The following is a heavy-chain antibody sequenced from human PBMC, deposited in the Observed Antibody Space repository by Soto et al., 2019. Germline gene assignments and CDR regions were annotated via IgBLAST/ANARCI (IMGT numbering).Heavy chain of an antibody. D-gene: IGHD3-22*01. J-gene: IGHJ6*02. CDR3: TTGLTYYYDSSGYYWAGGMDV. CDR2: IKSKSDGETT. Sequence: GGSLRLSCAASGFTFSNAWMNWVRQAPGKGLEWVGRIKSKSDGETTDYAAPVKGRFTISIDDSKNTLYLQMNSLKTEDTAVYYCTTGLTYYYDSSGYYWAGGMDVWGQGITVTVSS. CDR1: GFTFSNAW. V-gene: IGHV3-15*01.